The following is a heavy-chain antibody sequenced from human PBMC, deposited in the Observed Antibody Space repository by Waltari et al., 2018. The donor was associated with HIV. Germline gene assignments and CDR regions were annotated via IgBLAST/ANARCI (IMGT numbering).Heavy chain of an antibody. V-gene: IGHV3-33*01. CDR3: ARDITARPDYYYGMDV. CDR2: IWYDGSNK. D-gene: IGHD5-18*01. CDR1: GFTFISYG. J-gene: IGHJ6*02. Sequence: QVQLVESGGGVVQPGRSLRLSCAASGFTFISYGMHWVRQASGKGLEWVAVIWYDGSNKYYADSVKGRFTISRDNSKNTLYLQMNSLRAEDTAVYYCARDITARPDYYYGMDVWGQGTTVTVSS.